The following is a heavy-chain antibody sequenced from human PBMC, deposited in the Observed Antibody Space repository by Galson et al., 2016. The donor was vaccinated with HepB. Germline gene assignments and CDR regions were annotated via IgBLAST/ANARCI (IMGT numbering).Heavy chain of an antibody. CDR3: VRDDRDDFWSGLDF. D-gene: IGHD3-3*01. J-gene: IGHJ4*02. CDR1: GFSFSNHW. CDR2: MNQDGSQK. V-gene: IGHV3-7*05. Sequence: SLRLSCAASGFSFSNHWMIWGRRAPGKGLEWVAQMNQDGSQKDYVDSVKGRFTISRDNAKNTLYLQMNSLRADDTAVYHCVRDDRDDFWSGLDFWGQGILVTVSS.